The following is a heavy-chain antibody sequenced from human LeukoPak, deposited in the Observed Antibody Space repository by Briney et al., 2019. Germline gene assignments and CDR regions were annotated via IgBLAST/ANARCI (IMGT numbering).Heavy chain of an antibody. CDR3: ARDTKALMVRGVMVGYYYYGMDV. J-gene: IGHJ6*04. CDR2: ISAYNGKT. Sequence: ASVKVSCKASGYTFTSYGISWVRQAPGQGLEWMGWISAYNGKTNYAQKLQGRVTMTTDTSTSTAYMELRSLRSDDTAVYYCARDTKALMVRGVMVGYYYYGMDVWGKGTTVTVSS. V-gene: IGHV1-18*04. CDR1: GYTFTSYG. D-gene: IGHD3-10*01.